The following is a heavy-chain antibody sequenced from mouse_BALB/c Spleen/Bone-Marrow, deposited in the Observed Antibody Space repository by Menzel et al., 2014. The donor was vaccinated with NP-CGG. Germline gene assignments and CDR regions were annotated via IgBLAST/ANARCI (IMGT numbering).Heavy chain of an antibody. CDR1: GFTFSSNG. CDR3: ARNYYGYDGYFDY. CDR2: ISGGGNYT. D-gene: IGHD2-2*01. J-gene: IGHJ2*01. V-gene: IGHV5-9-2*01. Sequence: EVKLVESGGGLVKPGGSLKLSCAASGFTFSSNGMSWVRQTPEKRLEWVATISGGGNYTYYPDSVKGRFTISRDNAKSNLYLQMSSLRSEDTALYYCARNYYGYDGYFDYWGQGTTLTVSS.